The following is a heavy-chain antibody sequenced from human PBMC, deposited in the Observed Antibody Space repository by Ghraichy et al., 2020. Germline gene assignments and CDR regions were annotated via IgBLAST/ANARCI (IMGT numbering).Heavy chain of an antibody. D-gene: IGHD3-22*01. Sequence: SETLSLTCTVSGGSISSGSYYWSWIRQPAGKGLEWIGRIYTSGSTNYNPSLKSRVTISVDTSKNQFSLKLSSVTAADTAVYYCARVNYYDSSGSYYFDYWGQGTLVTVSS. J-gene: IGHJ4*02. CDR1: GGSISSGSYY. CDR2: IYTSGST. V-gene: IGHV4-61*02. CDR3: ARVNYYDSSGSYYFDY.